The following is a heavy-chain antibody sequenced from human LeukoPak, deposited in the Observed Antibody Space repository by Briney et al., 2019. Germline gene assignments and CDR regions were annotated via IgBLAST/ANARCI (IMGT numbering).Heavy chain of an antibody. CDR2: ISYSGST. J-gene: IGHJ4*02. V-gene: IGHV4-59*01. CDR3: ARDPQSGYDSPLFDY. Sequence: SETLSLTCTVSGGSISNYYWSWIRQPPGKGLEWIGYISYSGSTNHNPSLKSRVTISVDTSKNQFSLRLSSVTAADTAVYYCARDPQSGYDSPLFDYWGQGTLVTVSS. D-gene: IGHD5-12*01. CDR1: GGSISNYY.